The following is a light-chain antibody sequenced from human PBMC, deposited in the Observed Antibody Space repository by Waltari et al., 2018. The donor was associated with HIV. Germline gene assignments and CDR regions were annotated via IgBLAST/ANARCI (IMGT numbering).Light chain of an antibody. Sequence: EIMLTQSPATLSLSPGERATLSCRASQGVATYLAWFQQKPGQAPRLLFYDSSNRATGIPARFTGSGSGTDFTLTISSLEPEDFGVYYCQQRSIPITFGQGTRLEI. J-gene: IGKJ5*01. CDR2: DSS. CDR1: QGVATY. V-gene: IGKV3D-11*01. CDR3: QQRSIPIT.